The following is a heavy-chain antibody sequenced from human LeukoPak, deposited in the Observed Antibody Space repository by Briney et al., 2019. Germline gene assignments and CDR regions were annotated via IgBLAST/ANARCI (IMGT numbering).Heavy chain of an antibody. D-gene: IGHD2-15*01. Sequence: GGSLRLSCAASGFTFSSYSMNWVRQAPGKGLEWVSSISSSSSYIYYADSVKGRFTISRDNAKNSLYLQMNSLRAEDTAVYYCARRYCSGGSCSAFDYWGQGTLVTVSS. CDR3: ARRYCSGGSCSAFDY. J-gene: IGHJ4*02. CDR1: GFTFSSYS. CDR2: ISSSSSYI. V-gene: IGHV3-21*01.